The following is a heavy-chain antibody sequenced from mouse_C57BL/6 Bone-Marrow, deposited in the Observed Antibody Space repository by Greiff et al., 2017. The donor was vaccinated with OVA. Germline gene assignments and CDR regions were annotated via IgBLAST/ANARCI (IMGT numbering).Heavy chain of an antibody. Sequence: EVKLEESGGGLVQPGGSMKLSCVASGFTFSNYWMNWVRQSPEKGLEWVAQIRLKSDNYASHYAESVKGSITISRDDSKSSVYLQMNNLRAEDTGIYYCTDYYGSSYWFAYWGQGTLVTVSA. CDR1: GFTFSNYW. D-gene: IGHD1-1*01. V-gene: IGHV6-3*01. CDR2: IRLKSDNYAS. CDR3: TDYYGSSYWFAY. J-gene: IGHJ3*01.